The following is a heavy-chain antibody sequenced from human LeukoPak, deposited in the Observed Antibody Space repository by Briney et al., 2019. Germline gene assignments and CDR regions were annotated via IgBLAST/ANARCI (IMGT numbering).Heavy chain of an antibody. V-gene: IGHV3-53*01. D-gene: IGHD5-18*01. CDR1: GFTVSSNY. CDR3: ARDAVDTANAV. Sequence: GGSLRLSCAASGFTVSSNYMSWVRQAPGKGLEWVSVIYSGGATYYADSVKGRFTISRDNSKDTLYLQMNSLRAEDTAVYYCARDAVDTANAVWGQGTTVTVSS. J-gene: IGHJ6*02. CDR2: IYSGGAT.